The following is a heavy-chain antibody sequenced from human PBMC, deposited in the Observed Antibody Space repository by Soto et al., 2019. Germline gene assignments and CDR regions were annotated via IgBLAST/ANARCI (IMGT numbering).Heavy chain of an antibody. J-gene: IGHJ4*02. V-gene: IGHV3-30*18. CDR1: GFSFNTYG. CDR2: ISYNGDKT. D-gene: IGHD6-6*01. CDR3: AKDRIRGTSYFDY. Sequence: QVQLLESGGGVVQPGRSLRLSFAASGFSFNTYGMHWVRQAPGKGLEWVAVISYNGDKTFYADSVKGRFTISRDNSQSTLYLQMNSLRPEDTAVYYCAKDRIRGTSYFDYWGQGTLVTVSS.